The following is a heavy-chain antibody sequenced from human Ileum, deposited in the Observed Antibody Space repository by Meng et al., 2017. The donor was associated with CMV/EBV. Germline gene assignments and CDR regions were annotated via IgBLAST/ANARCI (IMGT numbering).Heavy chain of an antibody. J-gene: IGHJ4*02. D-gene: IGHD3-10*01. CDR1: GFTVSSNY. V-gene: IGHV3-53*01. CDR3: ARYGSGSHSFDY. CDR2: IYSGGST. Sequence: GGSLRLSCAASGFTVSSNYMSWVRQAPGKGLEWVSVIYSGGSTYYADSVKGRFTISRDNSKNTLYLQMNSLRAEDTAVYYCARYGSGSHSFDYWGQGTLVTVSS.